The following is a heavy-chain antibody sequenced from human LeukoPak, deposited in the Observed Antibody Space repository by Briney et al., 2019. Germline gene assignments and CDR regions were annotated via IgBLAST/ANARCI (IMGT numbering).Heavy chain of an antibody. CDR2: INSDGSST. D-gene: IGHD3-22*01. J-gene: IGHJ5*02. V-gene: IGHV3-74*01. CDR3: VREAYYYDSSGYRNWFNP. CDR1: GFTFSNYW. Sequence: PGGSLRLSCVASGFTFSNYWMHWVRQAPGKGLMWVSRINSDGSSTSYADYVKGRFTISRDNAKNTLSLQMNSLRAEDTAVYYCVREAYYYDSSGYRNWFNPWGQGTLVTVSS.